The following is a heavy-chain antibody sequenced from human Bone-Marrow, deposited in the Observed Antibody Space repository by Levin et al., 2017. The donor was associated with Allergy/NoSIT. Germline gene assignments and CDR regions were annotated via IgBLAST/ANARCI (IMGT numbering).Heavy chain of an antibody. CDR3: ARGPNTSSSYSFDY. CDR2: IYYAGST. V-gene: IGHV4-59*01. Sequence: SQTLSLTCTLSSGSISTYCWSWIRQPPGKGLEWIGYIYYAGSTNYIPSLKSRVTISLDTSKNQFSLKLTSVTAADTAIYYCARGPNTSSSYSFDYWGQGTLVTVSS. D-gene: IGHD6-6*01. CDR1: SGSISTYC. J-gene: IGHJ4*02.